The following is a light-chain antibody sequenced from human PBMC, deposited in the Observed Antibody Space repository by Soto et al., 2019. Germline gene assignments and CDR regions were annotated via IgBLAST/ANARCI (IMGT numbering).Light chain of an antibody. CDR1: SSDVGSYNL. CDR2: EVS. Sequence: QSVLTQPASVSGSPGQSITISCTGTSSDVGSYNLVSWYQQHPGKAPKLMIYEVSKRPSGVSNRFSGSKSGNTASLTISGRQAEDEADYYCCSYAGSSTPYVVFGGGTQLTVL. V-gene: IGLV2-23*02. CDR3: CSYAGSSTPYVV. J-gene: IGLJ2*01.